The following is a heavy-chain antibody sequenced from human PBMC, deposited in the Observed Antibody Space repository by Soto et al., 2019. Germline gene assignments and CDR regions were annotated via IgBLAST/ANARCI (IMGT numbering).Heavy chain of an antibody. CDR3: ARPKGIATALWYFDL. CDR2: VYHSGKT. V-gene: IGHV4-59*08. D-gene: IGHD6-13*01. Sequence: QVQLQESGPGLVKPSETLSLTCTVSGDYISSLYWSWIRQPPGKGLEWIGYVYHSGKTDSNHSHKSRVSISMDTSKIRISLSLTSVAAADAAVYYCARPKGIATALWYFDLWGRGTLVTVSS. CDR1: GDYISSLY. J-gene: IGHJ2*01.